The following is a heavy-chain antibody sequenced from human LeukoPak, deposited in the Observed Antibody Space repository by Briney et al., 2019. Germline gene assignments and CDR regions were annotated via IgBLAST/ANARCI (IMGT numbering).Heavy chain of an antibody. CDR3: VTDLRRGNYEWLVLR. CDR1: GYTLTELS. J-gene: IGHJ4*02. D-gene: IGHD6-19*01. Sequence: ASVKVSCKVSGYTLTELSMHWVRQAPGKGLEWMGGFDPEDGETIYAQKFQGRVTMTEDTSTDTAYMELSSLRSEDTAVYYCVTDLRRGNYEWLVLRWGQGTLVTVSS. CDR2: FDPEDGET. V-gene: IGHV1-24*01.